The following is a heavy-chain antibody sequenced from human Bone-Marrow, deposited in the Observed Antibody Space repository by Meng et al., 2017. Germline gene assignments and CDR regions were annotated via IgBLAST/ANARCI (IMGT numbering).Heavy chain of an antibody. J-gene: IGHJ5*02. CDR1: GFTFSSYA. CDR3: AKVSRDGYDYLSWFDP. Sequence: GESLKISCTASGFTFSSYAMSWVRQAPGKGLEWVSSISGTGDNTYYSDSVKGRFTISRDNSKNTLYLQLNSLSVDDTAAFYCAKVSRDGYDYLSWFDPWGQGTLVTVSS. CDR2: ISGTGDNT. D-gene: IGHD5-24*01. V-gene: IGHV3-23*01.